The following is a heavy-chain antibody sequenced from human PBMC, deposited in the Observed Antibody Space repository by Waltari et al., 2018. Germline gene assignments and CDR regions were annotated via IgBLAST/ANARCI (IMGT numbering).Heavy chain of an antibody. V-gene: IGHV1-8*01. Sequence: QVQLVQSGAEVKKPGASVTVSCKASGYTFTTSDINWVRQATGQGLEWMGWMNPNSGNTGEAQNVQGRVTMTTHTAISTAYMELSSLRSEDTAGYYCAGGAQAFGGDYYYGMDVWGQGTMVTVSS. J-gene: IGHJ6*02. D-gene: IGHD3-3*01. CDR1: GYTFTTSD. CDR2: MNPNSGNT. CDR3: AGGAQAFGGDYYYGMDV.